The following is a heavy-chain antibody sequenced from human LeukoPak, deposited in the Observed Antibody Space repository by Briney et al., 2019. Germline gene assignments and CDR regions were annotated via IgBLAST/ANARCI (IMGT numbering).Heavy chain of an antibody. CDR1: GYTFTTLD. V-gene: IGHV1-8*03. CDR2: INPNSGNT. J-gene: IGHJ6*04. Sequence: ASVKVSCKASGYTFTTLDINWVRQATGQGLEWMGWINPNSGNTGNAQKFQGRVTITRDTSISTAYMELSSLRSEDTAVYYYAREDRRAGDVDVWGKGTTVTVSS. CDR3: AREDRRAGDVDV. D-gene: IGHD5-24*01.